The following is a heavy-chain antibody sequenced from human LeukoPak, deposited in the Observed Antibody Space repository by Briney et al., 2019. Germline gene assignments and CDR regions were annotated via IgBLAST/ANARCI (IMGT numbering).Heavy chain of an antibody. D-gene: IGHD2-2*01. CDR3: ATYCSSTSCYPRSGFDI. Sequence: SVKVSRKASGGTFSSYAISWVRQAPGQGLEWMGGIIPIFGTANYAQKFQGRVTMTEDTSTDTAYMELSSLRSEDTAVYYCATYCSSTSCYPRSGFDIWGQGTMVTVSS. J-gene: IGHJ3*02. CDR2: IIPIFGTA. V-gene: IGHV1-69*06. CDR1: GGTFSSYA.